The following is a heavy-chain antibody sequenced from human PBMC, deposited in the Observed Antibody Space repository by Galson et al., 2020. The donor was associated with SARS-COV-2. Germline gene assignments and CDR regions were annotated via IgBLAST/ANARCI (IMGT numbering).Heavy chain of an antibody. CDR3: ARRAPPTAWADY. J-gene: IGHJ4*02. CDR1: GYKFTDYW. V-gene: IGHV5-51*01. D-gene: IGHD1-26*01. Sequence: GESLKISCQGSGYKFTDYWIGWVRQMPGKGLEWMGIIYPGDSSTKYSPSFQGQVSISVDKSISTAYLQWSSLKASDTAMYYCARRAPPTAWADYWGQGTLVTVSS. CDR2: IYPGDSST.